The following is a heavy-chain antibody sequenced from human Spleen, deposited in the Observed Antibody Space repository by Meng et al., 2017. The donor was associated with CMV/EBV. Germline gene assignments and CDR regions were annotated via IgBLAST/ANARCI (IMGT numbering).Heavy chain of an antibody. CDR1: GFTFSNSG. J-gene: IGHJ6*02. Sequence: GESLKISCAASGFTFSNSGIHWVRQAPGKGLEWVAVISHDGSNNYYADSVKGRFTLSRDNSKNTLYLQMNSLRGEDTGVYYCARVVVAATHRSYYYYGMDVWGQGTTVTVSS. CDR2: ISHDGSNN. D-gene: IGHD2-15*01. V-gene: IGHV3-30-3*01. CDR3: ARVVVAATHRSYYYYGMDV.